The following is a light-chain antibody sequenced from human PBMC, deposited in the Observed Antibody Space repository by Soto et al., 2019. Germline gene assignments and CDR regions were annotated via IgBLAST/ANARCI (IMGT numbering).Light chain of an antibody. J-gene: IGKJ3*01. CDR3: QKYDSAPFT. V-gene: IGKV1-27*01. CDR2: AAS. CDR1: QYISDF. Sequence: DIQMTQSPSSLSASVGDRVTITCRASQYISDFLNWYQQKPGQLPKLLIQAASTLQSGVPSRFSASKSGTEFTLTISSLQPEDVATYYCQKYDSAPFTFGPGTKVDIK.